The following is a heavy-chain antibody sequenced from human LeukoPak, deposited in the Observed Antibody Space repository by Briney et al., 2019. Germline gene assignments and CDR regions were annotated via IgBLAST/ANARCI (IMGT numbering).Heavy chain of an antibody. J-gene: IGHJ4*02. D-gene: IGHD3-9*01. Sequence: GGSLRLSCAASGFTFSSYGMNWVRQAPGKGLEWVSYISDISSTIYYADSVKGRLTISSDNAKNSLYLQMNSLRAEDTAVYYCARWGATGYGDYWGQGTLVTVSS. CDR2: ISDISSTI. CDR1: GFTFSSYG. CDR3: ARWGATGYGDY. V-gene: IGHV3-48*03.